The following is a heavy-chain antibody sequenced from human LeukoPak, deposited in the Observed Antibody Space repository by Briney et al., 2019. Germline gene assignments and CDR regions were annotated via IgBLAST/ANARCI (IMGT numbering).Heavy chain of an antibody. Sequence: PGGSLRLSCAASGFTFSSYAMSWVRQAPGEGLEWVSGISAGGDTTYTADSVRGRFTISRDNSNNTLYLQMNTLTAEDTAVYYCAAISYSGTWPVGYWGQGILVTVTA. CDR2: ISAGGDTT. CDR3: AAISYSGTWPVGY. D-gene: IGHD6-25*01. J-gene: IGHJ4*02. V-gene: IGHV3-23*01. CDR1: GFTFSSYA.